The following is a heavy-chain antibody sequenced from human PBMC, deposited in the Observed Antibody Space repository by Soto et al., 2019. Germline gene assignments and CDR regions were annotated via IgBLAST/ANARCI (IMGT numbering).Heavy chain of an antibody. Sequence: QVQLVQSGAEVKKPGSSVKVSCKASGGTFSSYPISWVRQAPGQGLEWMGRIIPILGIANYAQKFQGRVTITADKTTITAYMELISLRSEDTAVYYSARDPALLWFGELPWIYGMDVWGQGTTVTV. CDR3: ARDPALLWFGELPWIYGMDV. D-gene: IGHD3-10*01. V-gene: IGHV1-69*04. J-gene: IGHJ6*02. CDR1: GGTFSSYP. CDR2: IIPILGIA.